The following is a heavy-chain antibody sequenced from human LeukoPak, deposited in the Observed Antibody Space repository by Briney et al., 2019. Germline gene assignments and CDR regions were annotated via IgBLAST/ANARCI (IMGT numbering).Heavy chain of an antibody. Sequence: SETLSLTCTVSGGSISSSSYYWGWIRQPPGKGLEWIGSIYYSGSTYYNPSLKSRVTISVDTSKNQFSLKLSSVTAADTAVYYCARANPPYYDFWSGYSPLRYYFDYWGQGTLVTVSS. CDR1: GGSISSSSYY. V-gene: IGHV4-39*07. J-gene: IGHJ4*02. CDR3: ARANPPYYDFWSGYSPLRYYFDY. D-gene: IGHD3-3*01. CDR2: IYYSGST.